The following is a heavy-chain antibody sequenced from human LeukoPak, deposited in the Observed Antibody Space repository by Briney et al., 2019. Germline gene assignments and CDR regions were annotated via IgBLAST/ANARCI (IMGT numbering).Heavy chain of an antibody. CDR3: TKDEENVGGSGSYYIN. J-gene: IGHJ4*02. CDR2: ISGSGGST. CDR1: GFTFSSYA. Sequence: GGSLRLSCAASGFTFSSYAMSWVRQAPGKGLEWVSAISGSGGSTYYADSVKGRFTISRDNSKNTLYLQMNSLRAEDTAVYYCTKDEENVGGSGSYYINWGQGTLVTVSS. V-gene: IGHV3-23*01. D-gene: IGHD3-10*01.